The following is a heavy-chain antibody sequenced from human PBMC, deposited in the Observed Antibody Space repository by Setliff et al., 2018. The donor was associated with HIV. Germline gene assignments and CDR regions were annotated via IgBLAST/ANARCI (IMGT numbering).Heavy chain of an antibody. J-gene: IGHJ3*02. D-gene: IGHD2-2*01. CDR2: IYYSGGT. V-gene: IGHV4-31*03. CDR3: ARGDAMTSLGAFDI. CDR1: GGSITSGGFY. Sequence: SETLSLTCTDSGGSITSGGFYWSWIRQYPQKGLEWIGYIYYSGGTYYNPSLKSRVTTSVDTSKNQFSLKLSSVTAADTAVYYCARGDAMTSLGAFDIWGQGTMVTVS.